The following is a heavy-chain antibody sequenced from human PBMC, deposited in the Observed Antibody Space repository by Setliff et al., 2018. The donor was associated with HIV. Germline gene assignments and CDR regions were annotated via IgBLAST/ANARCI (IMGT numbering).Heavy chain of an antibody. J-gene: IGHJ6*03. CDR3: TRVGETRIVGSRRENYYLYMDV. D-gene: IGHD1-26*01. CDR2: ISSNGGST. Sequence: GGSLRLSCAASGFTFSSYAMHWVRQAPGKGLEYVSAISSNGGSTYYANSVKGRFTISRDDSKDTAYLQMDSLKSEDTAVYFCTRVGETRIVGSRRENYYLYMDVWGKGTTVTVSS. V-gene: IGHV3-64*01. CDR1: GFTFSSYA.